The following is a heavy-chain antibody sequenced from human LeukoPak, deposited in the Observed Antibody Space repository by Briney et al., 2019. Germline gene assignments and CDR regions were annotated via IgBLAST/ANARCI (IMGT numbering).Heavy chain of an antibody. CDR3: ARVPGIAAAGPDY. CDR1: GYSISSGYY. V-gene: IGHV4-38-2*02. D-gene: IGHD6-13*01. J-gene: IGHJ4*02. CDR2: IYYSGST. Sequence: PSETLSLTCTVSGYSISSGYYWGWIRQPPGKGLEWIGSIYYSGSTYYNPSLKSRVTISVDTSKNQFSLKLSSVTAADTAVCYCARVPGIAAAGPDYWGQGTLVTVSS.